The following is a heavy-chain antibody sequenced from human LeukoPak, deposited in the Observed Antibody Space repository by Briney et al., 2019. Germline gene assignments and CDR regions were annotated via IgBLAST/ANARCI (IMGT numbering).Heavy chain of an antibody. Sequence: GESLKISCKDSGYSFINYWIGWVRQMPGKGLEWMGIIYPGDSDTRYSPSFQGQVTISADKTIRPAYLQWSSLRASDTAMYYCARQTDNYMDVWGKGTTVTVSS. J-gene: IGHJ6*03. CDR3: ARQTDNYMDV. CDR1: GYSFINYW. CDR2: IYPGDSDT. V-gene: IGHV5-51*01.